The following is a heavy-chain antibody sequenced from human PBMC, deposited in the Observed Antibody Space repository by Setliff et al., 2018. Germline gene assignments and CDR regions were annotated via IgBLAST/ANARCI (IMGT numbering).Heavy chain of an antibody. J-gene: IGHJ1*01. CDR1: GGTLSSYA. Sequence: SVKVSCKASGGTLSSYAISWVRQAPGQGLEWMGGIIPIFGTANYAQKFQGRVTITTDESTSTAYMELSSLRSEDTAVYYCARSYYYDSSGYSYFQHWGQGTLVTVSS. D-gene: IGHD3-22*01. V-gene: IGHV1-69*05. CDR3: ARSYYYDSSGYSYFQH. CDR2: IIPIFGTA.